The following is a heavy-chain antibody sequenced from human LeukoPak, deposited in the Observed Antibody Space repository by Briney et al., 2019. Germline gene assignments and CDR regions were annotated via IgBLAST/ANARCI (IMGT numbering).Heavy chain of an antibody. CDR1: GVPINSHY. CDR3: VVSPNQDFFDY. Sequence: KPSETLSLTCTVSGVPINSHYLNWLRQPPGRGVGWVGYIYGSGSANYNPSLKSRVTMSVDTPKSQFSLKLSSVTAADTAVYYCVVSPNQDFFDYWGQGALVTVSS. J-gene: IGHJ4*02. CDR2: IYGSGSA. V-gene: IGHV4-4*09.